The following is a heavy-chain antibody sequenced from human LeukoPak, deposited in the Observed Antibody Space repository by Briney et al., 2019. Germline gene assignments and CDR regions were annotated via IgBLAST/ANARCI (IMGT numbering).Heavy chain of an antibody. Sequence: SQTLSLTCTVSGDSISSGDYYWGWIRQPAGKGLEWIGRVFASGNTNYAPSLKSRVTISADTSKNQFSLKMVSVTAADTAVYYCARATLYYFDSNIYAYAGSDAFDIWGQGTMVTVSS. D-gene: IGHD3-22*01. V-gene: IGHV4-61*02. CDR1: GDSISSGDYY. CDR2: VFASGNT. J-gene: IGHJ3*02. CDR3: ARATLYYFDSNIYAYAGSDAFDI.